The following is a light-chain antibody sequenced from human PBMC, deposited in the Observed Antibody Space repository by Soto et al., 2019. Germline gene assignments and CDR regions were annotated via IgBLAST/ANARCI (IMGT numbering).Light chain of an antibody. Sequence: DIVMTQSPDSLAVSLGERATINCKSSQSIFYSSNNKNYLTWYQQKPGQPPKLLIYWASTRESGVPDRFSGSGSGTDVTRTISSLQAEDVAVYYCQQYYSTPWTSGQGTKVEIK. CDR1: QSIFYSSNNKNY. CDR3: QQYYSTPWT. V-gene: IGKV4-1*01. CDR2: WAS. J-gene: IGKJ1*01.